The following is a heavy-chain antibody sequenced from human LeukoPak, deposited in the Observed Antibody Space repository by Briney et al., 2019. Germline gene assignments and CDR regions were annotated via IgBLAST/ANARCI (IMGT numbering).Heavy chain of an antibody. J-gene: IGHJ3*02. CDR3: ASPYYYDSSGLFDAFDI. D-gene: IGHD3-22*01. V-gene: IGHV5-51*01. CDR2: IYPGGSDT. Sequence: GESLKISCKGSGYSFTSYWIGWVRQMPGKGLEWMGIIYPGGSDTRYSPSFQGQVTISADKSISTAYLQWSSLKASDTAMYYCASPYYYDSSGLFDAFDIWGQGTMVTVSS. CDR1: GYSFTSYW.